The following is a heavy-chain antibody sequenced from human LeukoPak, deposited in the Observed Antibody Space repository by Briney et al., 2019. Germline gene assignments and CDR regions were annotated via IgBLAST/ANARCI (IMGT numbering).Heavy chain of an antibody. CDR2: IYPGDSDT. D-gene: IGHD2-2*01. Sequence: GESLKISCKGSGYSFTSYWIGWVRQMPGKGLEWMGIIYPGDSDTRYSPSFQGQVTISADKSISTAYLQWSSLKASDTAMYYCARLIKDCSSTSCYNYYYYYGMDVWGQGTTVTVSS. J-gene: IGHJ6*02. CDR1: GYSFTSYW. CDR3: ARLIKDCSSTSCYNYYYYYGMDV. V-gene: IGHV5-51*01.